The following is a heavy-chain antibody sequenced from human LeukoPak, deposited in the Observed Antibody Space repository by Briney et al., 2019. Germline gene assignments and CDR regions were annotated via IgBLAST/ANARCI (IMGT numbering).Heavy chain of an antibody. J-gene: IGHJ5*02. Sequence: SETLSLTCTVSGYSISSGYYWGWIRQPPGKGLEWIGSIYHSGSTYYNPSLKSRVTISVDTSKNQFSLKLSSVTAADTAVYYCARGLIRITMVRGVIGWFDPWGQGTLVTVSS. D-gene: IGHD3-10*01. CDR2: IYHSGST. CDR3: ARGLIRITMVRGVIGWFDP. CDR1: GYSISSGYY. V-gene: IGHV4-38-2*02.